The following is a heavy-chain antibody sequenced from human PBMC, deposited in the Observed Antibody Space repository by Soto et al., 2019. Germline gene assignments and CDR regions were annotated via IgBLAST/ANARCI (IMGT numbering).Heavy chain of an antibody. J-gene: IGHJ4*02. CDR1: GFTFTNYN. V-gene: IGHV3-21*01. D-gene: IGHD6-19*01. Sequence: EVQLVESGGGLVKPGGSLRLSCATSGFTFTNYNMNWVRQAPGKGLEWVSSISSSSSYIYYADSVKGRFTISRDNAKNSLYLQMNRLRADDTAVYFCARGRYGTGLIGDFDYWGQGTLVNVSS. CDR3: ARGRYGTGLIGDFDY. CDR2: ISSSSSYI.